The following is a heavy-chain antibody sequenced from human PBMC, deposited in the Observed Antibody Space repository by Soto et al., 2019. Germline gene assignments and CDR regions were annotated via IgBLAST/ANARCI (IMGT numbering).Heavy chain of an antibody. Sequence: QVHLVQSGAEVKKPGASVKVSCKGSGYAFTTYGITWVRQAPGQGLEWMGWISAHNGNTNYAQKLQGRVTVTRDTATSPAYMELRSLRSDETAVYYRARGRYGDYWGQGALVTVSS. CDR3: ARGRYGDY. CDR2: ISAHNGNT. CDR1: GYAFTTYG. D-gene: IGHD1-1*01. J-gene: IGHJ4*02. V-gene: IGHV1-18*01.